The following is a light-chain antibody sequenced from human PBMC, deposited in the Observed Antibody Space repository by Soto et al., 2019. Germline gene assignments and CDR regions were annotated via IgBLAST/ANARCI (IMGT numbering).Light chain of an antibody. CDR3: HKYNSAPRT. J-gene: IGKJ1*01. Sequence: DIQMTQSPSSLSASVGDRVTITCRASQGINSFLAWYQQKPGKVPKLLIYAASTLQSGVPSRFRGSGSGTDFTITISSLQPEDVATYYCHKYNSAPRTFGQGTKVEIK. CDR1: QGINSF. CDR2: AAS. V-gene: IGKV1-27*01.